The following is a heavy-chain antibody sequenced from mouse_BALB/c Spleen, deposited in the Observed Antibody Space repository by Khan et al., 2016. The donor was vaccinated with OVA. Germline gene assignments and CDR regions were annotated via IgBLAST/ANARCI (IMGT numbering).Heavy chain of an antibody. V-gene: IGHV5-6*01. Sequence: EVELVESGGDLMKPGGSLKVSCAASGFTFSTYGMSWVRQTPDKRLEWVATINSGGYYTYYPDSMQGRFNISRNNAKNTLYLQMSSLKSEDTAMYYCASHLTGSFAYWGQGTLVTVSA. CDR1: GFTFSTYG. J-gene: IGHJ3*01. CDR3: ASHLTGSFAY. CDR2: INSGGYYT. D-gene: IGHD4-1*01.